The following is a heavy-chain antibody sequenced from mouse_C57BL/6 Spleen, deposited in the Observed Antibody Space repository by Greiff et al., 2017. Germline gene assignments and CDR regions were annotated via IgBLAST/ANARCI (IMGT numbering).Heavy chain of an antibody. V-gene: IGHV1-19*01. D-gene: IGHD2-5*01. CDR1: GYTFTDYY. Sequence: EVQLQQSGPVLVKPGASVKMSCKASGYTFTDYYMNWVKQSHGKSLEWIGVINPYNGGTSYNQKFKGKATLTVDKSSSTAYMELNSLTSEDSAVYYCARGGYSNSWAMDYWGQGTSVTVSS. J-gene: IGHJ4*01. CDR3: ARGGYSNSWAMDY. CDR2: INPYNGGT.